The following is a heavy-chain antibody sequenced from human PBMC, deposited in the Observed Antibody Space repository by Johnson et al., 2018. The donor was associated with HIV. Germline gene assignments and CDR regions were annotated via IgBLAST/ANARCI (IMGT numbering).Heavy chain of an antibody. CDR2: IKEDGSDK. J-gene: IGHJ3*02. D-gene: IGHD5-12*01. CDR1: GFTFSNYW. CDR3: ARGRFPEYIDIASGAFDI. Sequence: VLLVESGGGLVQPGGSLRLYCAASGFTFSNYWMNWVRQAPGKGLEWVANIKEDGSDKYYVDSVKGRFTISRDNVQNSLSLQMNSLRPEDTAVYYCARGRFPEYIDIASGAFDIWGQGTMVTVSS. V-gene: IGHV3-7*01.